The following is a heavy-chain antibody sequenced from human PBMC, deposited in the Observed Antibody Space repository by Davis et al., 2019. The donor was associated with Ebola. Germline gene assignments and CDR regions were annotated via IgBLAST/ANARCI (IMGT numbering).Heavy chain of an antibody. CDR3: ARDPENIVVVPAASFFDY. J-gene: IGHJ4*02. D-gene: IGHD2-2*01. CDR1: GFTFDDYT. CDR2: ISWDGGST. V-gene: IGHV3-43*01. Sequence: GESLKISCAASGFTFDDYTMHWVRQAPGKGLEWVSLISWDGGSTYYADSVKGRFTISRDNSKNSLYLQMNSLRTEDTALYYCARDPENIVVVPAASFFDYWGQGTLVTVSS.